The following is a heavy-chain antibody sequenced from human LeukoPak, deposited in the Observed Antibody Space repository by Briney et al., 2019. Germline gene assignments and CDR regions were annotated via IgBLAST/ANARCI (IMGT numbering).Heavy chain of an antibody. Sequence: PGGSLRLSCEASGFTFSSYAMHWVRQAPGEGLEWVAVISYDGSNKYYADSVKGRFTISRDNSKNTLYLQMNSLRAEDTAVYYCARAHSGSGWSVDYWGQGTLGTVSS. CDR1: GFTFSSYA. D-gene: IGHD6-19*01. J-gene: IGHJ4*02. CDR2: ISYDGSNK. V-gene: IGHV3-30*04. CDR3: ARAHSGSGWSVDY.